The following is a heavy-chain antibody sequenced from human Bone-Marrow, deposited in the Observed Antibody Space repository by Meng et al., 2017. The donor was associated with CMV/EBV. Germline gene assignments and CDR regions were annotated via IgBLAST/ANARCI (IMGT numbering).Heavy chain of an antibody. CDR3: ARGVMKFDCGGDCYSYYFDY. D-gene: IGHD2-21*01. J-gene: IGHJ4*02. CDR1: GGTFSSYA. V-gene: IGHV1-69*05. Sequence: SVKVSCKASGGTFSSYAISWVRQAPGQGLEWMGGIIPIFGTANYAQKFQGRVTITTDESTSTAYMELSSLRSEDTAVYYCARGVMKFDCGGDCYSYYFDYWGKGPLVTVSS. CDR2: IIPIFGTA.